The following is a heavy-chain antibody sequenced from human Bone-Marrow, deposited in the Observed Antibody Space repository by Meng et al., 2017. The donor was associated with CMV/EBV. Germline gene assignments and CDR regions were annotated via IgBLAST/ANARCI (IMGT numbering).Heavy chain of an antibody. CDR3: AGSRPGGGACDY. D-gene: IGHD3-16*01. Sequence: VQIKESGPGLVSPSETLPLTCIVSGASIKNYNWNWVRQPAGQGLEWIGLIQVIGHTVYNPSLKSRVTVSLDASKSQFSLTLNSVTAADTATYYCAGSRPGGGACDYWGQGILVTVSS. V-gene: IGHV4-4*07. CDR1: GASIKNYN. J-gene: IGHJ4*02. CDR2: IQVIGHT.